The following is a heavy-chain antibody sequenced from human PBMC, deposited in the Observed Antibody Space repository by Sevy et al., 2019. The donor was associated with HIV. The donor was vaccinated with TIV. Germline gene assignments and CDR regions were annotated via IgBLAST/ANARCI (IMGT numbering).Heavy chain of an antibody. CDR1: GASFSGYD. CDR3: ARLYSGSFDY. Sequence: SETLSLTFAVYGASFSGYDWRWIRQPPGKGLEWLGEINHSGSTNYNPSLKSRVTISVDTSKNQFSLKLSSVTAADTAVYYCARLYSGSFDYWGQGTLVTVSS. V-gene: IGHV4-34*01. J-gene: IGHJ4*02. D-gene: IGHD5-12*01. CDR2: INHSGST.